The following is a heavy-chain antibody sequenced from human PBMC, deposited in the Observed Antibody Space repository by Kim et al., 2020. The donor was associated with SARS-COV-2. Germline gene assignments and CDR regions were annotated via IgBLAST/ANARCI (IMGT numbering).Heavy chain of an antibody. CDR3: ARQAKALGWFDP. Sequence: PSLKGRVTLSLAPPKNRFSLKLSSVTAADTAVYYCARQAKALGWFDPWGQGTLVTVSS. V-gene: IGHV4-59*08. D-gene: IGHD6-13*01. J-gene: IGHJ5*02.